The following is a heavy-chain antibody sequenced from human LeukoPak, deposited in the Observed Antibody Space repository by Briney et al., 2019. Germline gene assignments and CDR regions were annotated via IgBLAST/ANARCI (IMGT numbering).Heavy chain of an antibody. CDR1: GFTFSSYS. J-gene: IGHJ2*01. Sequence: SGGSLRLSCAASGFTFSSYSMNWVRQAPGKGLEWVSSISSSSSYIYYADSVKSRFTISRDNAKNSLYLQMNSLRAEDTAVYYCARGAQLLDWYFDLWGRGTLVTVSS. D-gene: IGHD2-2*01. CDR3: ARGAQLLDWYFDL. V-gene: IGHV3-21*01. CDR2: ISSSSSYI.